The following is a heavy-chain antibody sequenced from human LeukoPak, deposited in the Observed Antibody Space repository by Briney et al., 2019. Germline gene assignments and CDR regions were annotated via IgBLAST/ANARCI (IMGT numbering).Heavy chain of an antibody. CDR2: ISGSGGST. J-gene: IGHJ4*02. D-gene: IGHD3-22*01. CDR1: GFTFSSYA. CDR3: AKVGHLWERWGLYYYDSSGYYRNDRSSDY. Sequence: GGSLRLSCAASGFTFSSYAMSWVRQAPGKGLEWVSAISGSGGSTYYADSVKGRFTISRDNSKNTLYLQMNSLRAEDTAVYYCAKVGHLWERWGLYYYDSSGYYRNDRSSDYWGQGTLVTVSS. V-gene: IGHV3-23*01.